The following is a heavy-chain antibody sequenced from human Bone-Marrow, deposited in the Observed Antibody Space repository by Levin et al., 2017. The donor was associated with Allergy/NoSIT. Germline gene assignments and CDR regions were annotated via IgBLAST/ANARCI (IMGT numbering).Heavy chain of an antibody. Sequence: PGGSLRLSCAASGFTFSNAWMSWVRQAPGKGLEWVGRIKSKTDGGTTDYAAPVKGRFTISRDDSKNTLYLQMNSLKTEDTAVYYCTTDYCSSTSCPDYWGQGTLVTVSS. D-gene: IGHD2-2*01. CDR1: GFTFSNAW. CDR3: TTDYCSSTSCPDY. CDR2: IKSKTDGGTT. J-gene: IGHJ4*02. V-gene: IGHV3-15*01.